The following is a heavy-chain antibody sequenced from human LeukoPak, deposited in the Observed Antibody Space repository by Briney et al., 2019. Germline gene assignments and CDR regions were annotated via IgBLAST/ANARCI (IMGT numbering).Heavy chain of an antibody. CDR3: ARHEIIAVAGPVEADAFDI. CDR1: GGSISSSSYC. CDR2: IYYSGST. Sequence: PSETLSLTCTVSGGSISSSSYCWGWIRQPPGKGLEWIGSIYYSGSTYYNPSLKSRVTISVDTSKNQFSLKLSSVTAADTAVYYCARHEIIAVAGPVEADAFDIWGQGTMVTVSS. J-gene: IGHJ3*02. V-gene: IGHV4-39*01. D-gene: IGHD6-19*01.